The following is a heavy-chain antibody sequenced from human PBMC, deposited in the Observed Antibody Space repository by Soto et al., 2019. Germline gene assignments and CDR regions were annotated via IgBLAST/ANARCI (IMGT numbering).Heavy chain of an antibody. CDR1: GFTFSSYG. Sequence: GGSLRLSCAASGFTFSSYGMHWVRQAPGKGLEWVAVIWYDGNNKYYADSVKGRFTISRDNSKNTLYLQMNSLRADDTAVYYCARQGVALELDFWGQGTLVTVSS. V-gene: IGHV3-33*01. J-gene: IGHJ4*02. CDR3: ARQGVALELDF. CDR2: IWYDGNNK. D-gene: IGHD2-21*01.